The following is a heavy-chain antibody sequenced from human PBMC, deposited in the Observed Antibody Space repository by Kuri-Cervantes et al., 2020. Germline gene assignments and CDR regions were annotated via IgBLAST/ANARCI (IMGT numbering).Heavy chain of an antibody. J-gene: IGHJ6*03. D-gene: IGHD5-12*01. V-gene: IGHV3-53*01. Sequence: GGSLRLSCTASGFTVSSDYMKWVRQAPGKGLEWVSVIYSGGSTHSADSVKGRFTISRDNSKNTLYLQMNSLRAEDTAVYYCARDRYSGYDYGYYYYYMDVWGKGTTVTVSS. CDR2: IYSGGST. CDR3: ARDRYSGYDYGYYYYYMDV. CDR1: GFTVSSDY.